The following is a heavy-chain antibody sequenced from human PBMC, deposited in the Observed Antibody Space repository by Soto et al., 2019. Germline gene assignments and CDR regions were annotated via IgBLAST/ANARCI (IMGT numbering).Heavy chain of an antibody. CDR2: IYHTGTT. Sequence: SETLSLTCTVSGGSINSGDYSWTWIRQPPAKGLEWIGYIYHTGTTYYNTSLKSRVTISVDRSKNQFSLKLSSVTAADTAVYYFARDLASQLLWFGEFTTWADTDKNWFDPWGQGTLVTVSS. CDR3: ARDLASQLLWFGEFTTWADTDKNWFDP. CDR1: GGSINSGDYS. D-gene: IGHD3-10*01. V-gene: IGHV4-30-2*01. J-gene: IGHJ5*02.